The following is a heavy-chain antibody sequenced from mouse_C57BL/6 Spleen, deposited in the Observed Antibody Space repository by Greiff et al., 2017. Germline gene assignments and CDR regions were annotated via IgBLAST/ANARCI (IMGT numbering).Heavy chain of an antibody. D-gene: IGHD1-1*01. CDR3: ARNYGSSFYWYFDV. V-gene: IGHV5-17*01. CDR1: GFTFSDYG. J-gene: IGHJ1*03. Sequence: DVKLVESGGGLVKPGGSLKLSCAASGFTFSDYGMHWVRQAPEKGLEWVAYISNGSSTIYYADTVKGRFTISRDNAKNTLFLQMTSLRSEDTAMYYCARNYGSSFYWYFDVWGTGTTVTVSS. CDR2: ISNGSSTI.